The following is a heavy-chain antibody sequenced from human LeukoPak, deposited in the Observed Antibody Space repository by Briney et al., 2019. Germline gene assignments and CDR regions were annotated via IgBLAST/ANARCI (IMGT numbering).Heavy chain of an antibody. D-gene: IGHD3-3*01. V-gene: IGHV3-21*01. J-gene: IGHJ4*02. Sequence: PGGSLRLSCAASGFTFSSYTMNWVRQAPGKGLEWVSSISYSSSYIYYADSVKGRFTISRDNSKNTLYLQMNSLRAKDTAVYYCASATIFGVVIYYWGQGTLVTVSS. CDR2: ISYSSSYI. CDR3: ASATIFGVVIYY. CDR1: GFTFSSYT.